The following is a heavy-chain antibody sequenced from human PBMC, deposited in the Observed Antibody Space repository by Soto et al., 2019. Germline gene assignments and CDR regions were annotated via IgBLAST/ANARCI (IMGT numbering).Heavy chain of an antibody. Sequence: QVQLQESGPGLVKPSETLSLTCTVSGGAISSYYWSWIRQPPGKGLECIGYTYYSGSTHYNPSLKSRVTISVDTSKNQFSLKLSSVTAADTAVYYCARVMTTVTTDPFDPWGQGTLVTVSS. D-gene: IGHD4-17*01. CDR3: ARVMTTVTTDPFDP. CDR2: TYYSGST. CDR1: GGAISSYY. J-gene: IGHJ5*02. V-gene: IGHV4-59*01.